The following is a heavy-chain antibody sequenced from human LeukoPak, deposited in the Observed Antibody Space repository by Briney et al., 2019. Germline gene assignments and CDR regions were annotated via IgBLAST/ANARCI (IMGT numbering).Heavy chain of an antibody. J-gene: IGHJ4*02. CDR2: ISYDGSNK. V-gene: IGHV3-30*18. CDR1: GFTFNNYG. Sequence: GSLRLSCAASGFTFNNYGMHWVRQAPGKGLEWVAVISYDGSNKYYADSVKGRFTISRDNSKNTLYLQMNSLGAEDTAVYYCAKAGSGSTLDYWGQGTLVTVSS. D-gene: IGHD3-10*01. CDR3: AKAGSGSTLDY.